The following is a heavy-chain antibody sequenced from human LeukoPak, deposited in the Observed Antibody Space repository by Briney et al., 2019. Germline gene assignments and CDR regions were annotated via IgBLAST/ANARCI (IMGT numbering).Heavy chain of an antibody. CDR3: ARGSEWSSGVSDY. Sequence: LGGSLRLSCAASGFTFSNYAMNWVRQAPGKGLEWVPTISGSDGSTYYADSVKGRFTISRDNAKNSLSLQMNSLRAEDTAVYYCARGSEWSSGVSDYWGQGTLVTVSS. J-gene: IGHJ4*02. V-gene: IGHV3-23*01. CDR2: ISGSDGST. D-gene: IGHD3-3*01. CDR1: GFTFSNYA.